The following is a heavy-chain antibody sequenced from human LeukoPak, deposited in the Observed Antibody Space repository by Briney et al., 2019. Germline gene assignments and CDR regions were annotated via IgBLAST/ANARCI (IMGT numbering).Heavy chain of an antibody. D-gene: IGHD1-14*01. J-gene: IGHJ4*02. V-gene: IGHV4-31*03. CDR1: GGSVSSGGFY. CDR2: VLYSGKT. Sequence: SETLSLTCSASGGSVSSGGFYRSWLRQHPGKGLEWIGYVLYSGKTFSNPSLKSRVNISLDTSNNQFSLNLTSVTAADTAVYYCASSVITSDGIDYWGRGTLVSVSS. CDR3: ASSVITSDGIDY.